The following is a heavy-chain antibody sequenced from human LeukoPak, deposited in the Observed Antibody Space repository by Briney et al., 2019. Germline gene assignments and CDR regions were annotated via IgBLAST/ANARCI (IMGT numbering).Heavy chain of an antibody. Sequence: KSSETLSLTCTVSGGSISSYYWSWIRQPPGKGLDWIGYIYYSGSTNYNPSLKSRVTISVDTSKNQFSLKLSSVTAADTAVYYCARAPGMYYYDSSGYYLDWGQGTLVTVSS. CDR2: IYYSGST. J-gene: IGHJ4*02. CDR1: GGSISSYY. V-gene: IGHV4-59*01. D-gene: IGHD3-22*01. CDR3: ARAPGMYYYDSSGYYLD.